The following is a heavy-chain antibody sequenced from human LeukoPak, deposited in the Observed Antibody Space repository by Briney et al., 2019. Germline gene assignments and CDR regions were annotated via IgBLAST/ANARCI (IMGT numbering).Heavy chain of an antibody. D-gene: IGHD3-10*01. V-gene: IGHV4-34*01. Sequence: PSETLSLTCAVYGGSFSGYYWSWIRQPPGKGLEWIGEINHSGSTNYNPSLKSRVTISVDTSKNQFSPKLSSVTAADTAVYYCARGDPVLLWFGTSNWFDPWGQGTLVTVSS. CDR1: GGSFSGYY. CDR2: INHSGST. J-gene: IGHJ5*02. CDR3: ARGDPVLLWFGTSNWFDP.